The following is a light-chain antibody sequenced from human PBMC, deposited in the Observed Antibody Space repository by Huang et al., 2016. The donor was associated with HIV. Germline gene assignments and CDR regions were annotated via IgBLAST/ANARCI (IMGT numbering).Light chain of an antibody. Sequence: IQLTQSPSSVSASEGDTVRITCRASQDISSWLAWYQQKPREAPTRLIHSTSILQSGVPSRFNGSGSGTDFFLTINSLRPDDFATYYCQQANMYPRSFGQGTRLDMK. CDR2: STS. V-gene: IGKV1-12*01. J-gene: IGKJ5*01. CDR3: QQANMYPRS. CDR1: QDISSW.